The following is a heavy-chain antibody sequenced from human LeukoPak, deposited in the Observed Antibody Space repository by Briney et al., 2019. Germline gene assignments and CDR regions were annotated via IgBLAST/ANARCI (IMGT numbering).Heavy chain of an antibody. CDR3: ARGGYYDSSGYKDR. J-gene: IGHJ5*02. V-gene: IGHV3-33*01. CDR2: IWYDGSNK. D-gene: IGHD3-22*01. CDR1: GFTFSSYG. Sequence: GRSLRLSCAASGFTFSSYGMHWVRPAPGKGLEWVAVIWYDGSNKYYADSVKGRFTISRDNSKNTLYLQMNSLRAEDTAVYYCARGGYYDSSGYKDRWGQGTLVTVSS.